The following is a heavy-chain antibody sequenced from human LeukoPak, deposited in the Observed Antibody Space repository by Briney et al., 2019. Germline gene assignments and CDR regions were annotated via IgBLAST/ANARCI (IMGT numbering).Heavy chain of an antibody. J-gene: IGHJ4*02. D-gene: IGHD3-10*01. CDR2: IRYDGSNK. CDR1: GFIFSNYV. V-gene: IGHV3-30*02. CDR3: AKDVLYGSGTYNFDY. Sequence: GGSLTHSCAASGFIFSNYVMHYLRQAPGKALEWAAFIRYDGSNKYYLDSVKGGFTTSRDNDKNTLLLQMNSLTAEDTAVYYCAKDVLYGSGTYNFDYWGQGTLVTVSS.